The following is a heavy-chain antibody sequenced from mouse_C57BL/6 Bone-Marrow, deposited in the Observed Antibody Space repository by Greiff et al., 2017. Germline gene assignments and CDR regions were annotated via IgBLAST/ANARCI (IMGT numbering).Heavy chain of an antibody. V-gene: IGHV5-4*01. CDR3: AREFYYGNYVAMDY. CDR1: GFTFSSYA. Sequence: EVQLVESGGGLVKPGGSLKLSCAASGFTFSSYAMSWVRQTPEKRLEWVATISDGGSYTYYPDNVKGRFTISRDNAKNNLYLQMSHLKSEDTAMYYCAREFYYGNYVAMDYWGQGTSVTVSS. J-gene: IGHJ4*01. D-gene: IGHD2-1*01. CDR2: ISDGGSYT.